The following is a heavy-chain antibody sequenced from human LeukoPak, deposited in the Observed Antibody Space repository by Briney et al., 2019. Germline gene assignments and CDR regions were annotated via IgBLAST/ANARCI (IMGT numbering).Heavy chain of an antibody. D-gene: IGHD6-13*01. CDR3: ARGSIAAAGTGPDYYYYYMDV. Sequence: SVKVSCKASGGTFSSYAVSWVRQAPGQGLEWMGGIIPIFGTANYAQKFQGRVTITTDESTSTAYMELSSLRSEDTAVYYCARGSIAAAGTGPDYYYYYMDVWGKGTTVTVSS. CDR2: IIPIFGTA. CDR1: GGTFSSYA. J-gene: IGHJ6*03. V-gene: IGHV1-69*05.